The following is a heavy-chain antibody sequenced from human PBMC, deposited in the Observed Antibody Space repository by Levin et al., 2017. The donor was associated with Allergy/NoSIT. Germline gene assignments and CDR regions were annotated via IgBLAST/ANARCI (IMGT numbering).Heavy chain of an antibody. J-gene: IGHJ5*02. CDR1: GFTFTNYG. Sequence: ASVKVSCKTSGFTFTNYGVSWVRQAPGQRLEWLGWISAKTGDRVYAQHFQDRVTMITDASTSTVYMELRSLRSDDTAVYYCARDLTTLTNYFDPWGQGTPVTVSS. V-gene: IGHV1-18*01. CDR3: ARDLTTLTNYFDP. CDR2: ISAKTGDR. D-gene: IGHD4-11*01.